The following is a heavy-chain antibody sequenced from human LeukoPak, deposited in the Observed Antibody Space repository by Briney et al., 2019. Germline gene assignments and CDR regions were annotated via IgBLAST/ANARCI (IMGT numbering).Heavy chain of an antibody. J-gene: IGHJ4*02. CDR2: INPNSGGT. CDR3: ASAGYSYGGPHY. V-gene: IGHV1-2*06. D-gene: IGHD5-18*01. Sequence: ASVKVSCKASGYTFTGCYMHWVRQAPGQGLEWMGRINPNSGGTNYAQKFQGRVTMTRDTSISTAYMELSRLRSDDTAVYYCASAGYSYGGPHYWGQGTLVTVSS. CDR1: GYTFTGCY.